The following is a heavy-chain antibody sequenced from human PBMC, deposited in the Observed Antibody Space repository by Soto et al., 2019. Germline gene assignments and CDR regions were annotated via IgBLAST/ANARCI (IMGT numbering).Heavy chain of an antibody. V-gene: IGHV4-39*01. CDR1: GGSISSSRCH. J-gene: IGHJ6*02. CDR3: ARGLRYGHYYYGMDV. CDR2: IKYSGTT. Sequence: SETLSLTCTVSGGSISSSRCHWGWIRQPPGKGLEWIASIKYSGTTFYNPSLKSRVTLSVDTSKNQFSLKLSSVTAADTAVYYCARGLRYGHYYYGMDVWGQGTTVTVSS. D-gene: IGHD3-9*01.